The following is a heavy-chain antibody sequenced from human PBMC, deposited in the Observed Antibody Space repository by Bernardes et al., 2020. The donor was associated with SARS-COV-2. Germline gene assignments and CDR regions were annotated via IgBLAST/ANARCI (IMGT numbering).Heavy chain of an antibody. Sequence: ASVKVSCKASGYTFTGYYMHWVRQAPGQGLEWMGWINPNSGGTNYAQKFQGRVTMTRDTSISTAYMELSRLRSDDTAVYYCARDKPITIFGVVTNFDYWGQGTLVTVSS. D-gene: IGHD3-3*01. CDR2: INPNSGGT. CDR1: GYTFTGYY. J-gene: IGHJ4*02. CDR3: ARDKPITIFGVVTNFDY. V-gene: IGHV1-2*02.